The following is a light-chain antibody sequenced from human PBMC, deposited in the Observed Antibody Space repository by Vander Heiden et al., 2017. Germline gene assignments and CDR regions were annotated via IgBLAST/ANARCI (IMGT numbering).Light chain of an antibody. V-gene: IGKV3-11*01. CDR1: QTVRRY. Sequence: EIVLTQSPATLCLSPGERATLPCRASQTVRRYLAWYRQKPGQAPRLLIYDASNRATGLPARFSGSGSGTDFTLTISSLEPEDSAVYYCQQRSDWPVTFGQGTRLEIK. J-gene: IGKJ5*01. CDR3: QQRSDWPVT. CDR2: DAS.